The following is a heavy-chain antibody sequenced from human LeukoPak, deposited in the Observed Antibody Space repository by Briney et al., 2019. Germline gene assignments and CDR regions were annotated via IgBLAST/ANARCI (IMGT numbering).Heavy chain of an antibody. CDR2: ISGSGGST. Sequence: GGSLRLSCAASGFTFSSYAMSWVRQAPGKGLEWVSAISGSGGSTYYADSVKGRFTISRDNSKNTLYLQMNSLRAEDTAVYYCAKVGSPVYYDSSGYYFDYWGQGTLVTVSS. CDR1: GFTFSSYA. D-gene: IGHD3-22*01. J-gene: IGHJ4*02. CDR3: AKVGSPVYYDSSGYYFDY. V-gene: IGHV3-23*01.